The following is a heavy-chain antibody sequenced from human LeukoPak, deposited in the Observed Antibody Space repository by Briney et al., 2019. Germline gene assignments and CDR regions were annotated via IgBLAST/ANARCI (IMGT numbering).Heavy chain of an antibody. CDR3: SRTYCSGGSCYWFDY. V-gene: IGHV3-73*01. J-gene: IGHJ4*02. CDR1: GFTFSGSA. D-gene: IGHD2-15*01. Sequence: PGGSLKLSCAASGFTFSGSAMHWVRQASGKGLEWVGHIRSKANTYATAYAASVTGRFTISRDDSKNTAYLQMNSLKTEDTAVYYCSRTYCSGGSCYWFDYWGQGTLVTVSS. CDR2: IRSKANTYAT.